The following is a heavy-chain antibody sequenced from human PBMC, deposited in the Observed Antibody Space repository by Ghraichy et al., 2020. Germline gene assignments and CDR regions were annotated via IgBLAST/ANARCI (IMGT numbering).Heavy chain of an antibody. V-gene: IGHV3-15*01. CDR3: TTLSMTVTHGGDY. CDR2: IKTRSSGGTT. Sequence: GGSLRLSCAASGLVFSDAWLSWVRQAPGMGLEWVGRIKTRSSGGTTDYAAPVKGRFTISRDDYEKTLYLQMNGLKTDDTGVYYCTTLSMTVTHGGDYWGRGTLVTVSS. D-gene: IGHD4-17*01. J-gene: IGHJ4*02. CDR1: GLVFSDAW.